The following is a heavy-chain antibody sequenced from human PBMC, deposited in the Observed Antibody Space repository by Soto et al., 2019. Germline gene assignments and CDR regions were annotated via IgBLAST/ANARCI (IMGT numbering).Heavy chain of an antibody. J-gene: IGHJ4*02. CDR2: IGTTSGNI. V-gene: IGHV3-48*02. Sequence: GGSLRLSCAASGFPFNNFTMHWVRQAPGKGLEWVSYIGTTSGNIYYADSLKGRFTISRDNSKNPLYLQMNSLRDEDTAVYYCASRTSGWYFDYWGQGTLVTV. D-gene: IGHD6-19*01. CDR3: ASRTSGWYFDY. CDR1: GFPFNNFT.